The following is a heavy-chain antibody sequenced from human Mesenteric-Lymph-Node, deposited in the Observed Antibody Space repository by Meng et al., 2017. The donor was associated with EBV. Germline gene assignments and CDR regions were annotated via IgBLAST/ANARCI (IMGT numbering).Heavy chain of an antibody. J-gene: IGHJ4*02. CDR1: GGSFSDYH. CDR3: ARIRANSGSGGYDSGFDY. Sequence: VQLQQWGAGLLTPSETLSLTCAVYGGSFSDYHWSWIRQPPGKGLEWIGEINHGRSTNYNPSLKSRVTISVDTSKNQFSLKLSSVTAADTAVYYCARIRANSGSGGYDSGFDYWGQETLVTVSS. V-gene: IGHV4-34*01. CDR2: INHGRST. D-gene: IGHD3-10*01.